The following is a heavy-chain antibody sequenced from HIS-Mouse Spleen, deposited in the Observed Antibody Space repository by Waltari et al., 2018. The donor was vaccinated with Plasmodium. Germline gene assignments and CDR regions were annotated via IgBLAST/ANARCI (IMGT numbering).Heavy chain of an antibody. CDR1: GASLRSSRYY. V-gene: IGHV4-39*07. J-gene: IGHJ4*02. D-gene: IGHD1-7*01. CDR2: IYYSGST. CDR3: ARDRITGTSYFDY. Sequence: QLQLQESGPGLVKPSETLSLTCTVSGASLRSSRYYWGWIRQPPGKGLEWIGSIYYSGSTYYNPSLKSRVTISVDTSKNQFSLKLSSVTAADTAVYYCARDRITGTSYFDYWGQGTLVTVSS.